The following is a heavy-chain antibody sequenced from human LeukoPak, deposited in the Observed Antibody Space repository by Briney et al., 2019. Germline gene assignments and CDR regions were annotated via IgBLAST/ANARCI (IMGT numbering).Heavy chain of an antibody. V-gene: IGHV3-23*01. CDR2: ISGSGGST. Sequence: GGSLRLSCAASGFTFSSYAMSWVRQAPGNGLEWVSAISGSGGSTFYADSVKGRLTVSRDNSKNTLYLQMNTLRAEDTAVYYCASSWGSAIDFWGQGTLVTVSS. CDR3: ASSWGSAIDF. J-gene: IGHJ4*02. D-gene: IGHD3-16*01. CDR1: GFTFSSYA.